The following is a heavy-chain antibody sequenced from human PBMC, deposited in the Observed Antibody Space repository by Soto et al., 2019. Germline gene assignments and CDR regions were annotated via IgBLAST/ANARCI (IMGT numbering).Heavy chain of an antibody. Sequence: SETLSLTCTVSGGSISSGDYYWSWIRQPPGKGLEWIGYIYYSGSTYYNPSLKSRVTISVDTSKNQFSLKLSSVTAADTAVYYCARAESLWFGQLLFSSHWLDPWGQGTLVTVSS. V-gene: IGHV4-30-4*01. CDR3: ARAESLWFGQLLFSSHWLDP. J-gene: IGHJ5*02. CDR2: IYYSGST. CDR1: GGSISSGDYY. D-gene: IGHD3-10*01.